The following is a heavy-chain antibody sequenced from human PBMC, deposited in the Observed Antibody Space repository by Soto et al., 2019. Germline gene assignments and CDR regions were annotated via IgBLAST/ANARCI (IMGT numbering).Heavy chain of an antibody. CDR1: SDSILSLY. Sequence: SATLSLTCTHSSDSILSLYGSSFRQPPGKGLEWIGYIYYSGSTNYNPSLKSRVTISVDTSKNQFSLKLSSVTAADTAVYYCARIGSGWYYFDYWGQGTLVTVS. V-gene: IGHV4-59*07. CDR2: IYYSGST. CDR3: ARIGSGWYYFDY. D-gene: IGHD6-19*01. J-gene: IGHJ4*02.